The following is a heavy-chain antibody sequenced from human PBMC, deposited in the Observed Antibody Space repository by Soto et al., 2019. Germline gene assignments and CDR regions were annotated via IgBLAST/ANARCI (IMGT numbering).Heavy chain of an antibody. CDR1: GFTFSSYA. CDR3: AKDTNNYDILTGGLLLAHYGMDV. J-gene: IGHJ6*02. D-gene: IGHD3-9*01. V-gene: IGHV3-23*01. CDR2: ISGSGGST. Sequence: PGGSLRLSCAASGFTFSSYAMSWVRQAPGKGLEWVSAISGSGGSTYYADSVKGRFTISRDNSKNTLYLQMNSLRAEDTAVYYCAKDTNNYDILTGGLLLAHYGMDVWGQGTTVTVSS.